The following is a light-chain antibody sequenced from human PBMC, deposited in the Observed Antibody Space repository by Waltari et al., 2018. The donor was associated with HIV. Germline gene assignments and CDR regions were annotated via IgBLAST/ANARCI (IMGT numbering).Light chain of an antibody. CDR3: SSYAGSNNVV. J-gene: IGLJ2*01. CDR2: EVS. CDR1: SSDVGGYKS. V-gene: IGLV2-8*01. Sequence: QSALTQPPSASGSPGPSVTISCTGTSSDVGGYKSVSWYQQHPGKAPQVMIYEVSKRPSGFPDRFSGSKSGNTASLTVSGLQAEDEADYYCSSYAGSNNVVFGGGTKLTVL.